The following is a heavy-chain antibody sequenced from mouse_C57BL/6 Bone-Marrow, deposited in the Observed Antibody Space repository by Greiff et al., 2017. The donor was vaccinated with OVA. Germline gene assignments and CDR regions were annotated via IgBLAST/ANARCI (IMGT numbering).Heavy chain of an antibody. CDR1: GYTFTSYW. D-gene: IGHD1-1*01. J-gene: IGHJ2*01. CDR3: ARGRYYAYYFDY. Sequence: QVQLQQPGAELVKPGASVKMSCKASGYTFTSYWITWVKQRPGQGLEWIGDIYPGSGSTNYNEKFKSKATLTVDTSSSTAYMQLSSLTSEDSAVYYCARGRYYAYYFDYWGQGTTLTVSS. CDR2: IYPGSGST. V-gene: IGHV1-55*01.